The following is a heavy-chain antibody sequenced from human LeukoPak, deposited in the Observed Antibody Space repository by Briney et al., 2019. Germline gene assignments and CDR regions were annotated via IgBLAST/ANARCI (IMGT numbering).Heavy chain of an antibody. CDR2: IILIFGST. CDR3: ARGFSGPNWGRRYYDH. CDR1: GGALSGYA. D-gene: IGHD7-27*01. Sequence: VKVSCKASGGALSGYAVTWVRLAPGQGLEWMGGIILIFGSTNYAPKFEGRLTITADESTNTVYMELSSLRSEDTAVYFCARGFSGPNWGRRYYDHWGQGTLVTVSS. J-gene: IGHJ4*02. V-gene: IGHV1-69*13.